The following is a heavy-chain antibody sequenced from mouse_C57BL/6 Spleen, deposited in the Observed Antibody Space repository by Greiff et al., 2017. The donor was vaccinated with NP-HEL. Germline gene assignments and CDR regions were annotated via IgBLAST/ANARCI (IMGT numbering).Heavy chain of an antibody. Sequence: DVQLQESGGGLVQPGGSMKLSCVASGFTFSNYWMNWVRQSPEKGLEWVAQIRLKSDNYATHYAESVKGRFTISRDDSKSSVYLQMNNLRAEDTGIYYCTEYYYLWGQGTSVTVSS. J-gene: IGHJ4*01. D-gene: IGHD1-1*01. CDR1: GFTFSNYW. CDR3: TEYYYL. CDR2: IRLKSDNYAT. V-gene: IGHV6-3*01.